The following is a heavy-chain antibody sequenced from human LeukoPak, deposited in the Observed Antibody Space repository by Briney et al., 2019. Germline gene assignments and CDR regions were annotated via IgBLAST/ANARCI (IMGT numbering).Heavy chain of an antibody. CDR1: GFTFSSYA. J-gene: IGHJ6*02. CDR2: ISGSGGST. Sequence: LSGGSLRLSCAASGFTFSSYAMSWVRQAPGKGLEWVSAISGSGGSTYYADSVKGRFTISRDNSKNTLYLQMNSLRAEDTAVYYCAKDMGSGWQYYYGMDVWGQGTTVTVSS. D-gene: IGHD6-19*01. CDR3: AKDMGSGWQYYYGMDV. V-gene: IGHV3-23*01.